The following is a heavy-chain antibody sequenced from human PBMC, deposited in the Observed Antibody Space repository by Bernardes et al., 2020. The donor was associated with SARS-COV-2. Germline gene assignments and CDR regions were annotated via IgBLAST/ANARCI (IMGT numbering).Heavy chain of an antibody. J-gene: IGHJ4*02. CDR2: IRSKAYGGTT. CDR1: GFTFGDYA. D-gene: IGHD3-3*01. CDR3: TRDDFWSGYYSY. Sequence: GGSLRLSCTASGFTFGDYAMSWVRQAPGKGLEWVGFIRSKAYGGTTEYAASVKGRFTISRDDSKSIAYLQMNSLKTEDTAVYYCTRDDFWSGYYSYWGQGTLVTVSS. V-gene: IGHV3-49*04.